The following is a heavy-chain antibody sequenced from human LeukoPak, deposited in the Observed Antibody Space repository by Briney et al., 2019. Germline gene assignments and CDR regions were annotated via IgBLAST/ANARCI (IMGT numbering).Heavy chain of an antibody. Sequence: PGGSLRLSCAASGFTVSSNYMSWVRQAPGKGLEWVSVIYSGGSTYYADSVKGRFTISRDNSKNTLYLQMNSLRAEDTAVYYCARLIVGATTIHFDYWGQGTLVTVSS. D-gene: IGHD1-26*01. CDR2: IYSGGST. V-gene: IGHV3-66*01. CDR1: GFTVSSNY. J-gene: IGHJ4*02. CDR3: ARLIVGATTIHFDY.